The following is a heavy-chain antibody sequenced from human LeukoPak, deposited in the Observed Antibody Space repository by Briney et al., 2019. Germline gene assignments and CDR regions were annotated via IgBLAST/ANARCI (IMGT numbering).Heavy chain of an antibody. CDR3: ARDPNGDYLGAFEF. J-gene: IGHJ3*01. CDR2: ITGGGAP. Sequence: GESLRLSCAASGFTFSNYAVMWLRQAPGQGLEWVSAITGGGAPRYADSVKGRFTISRDNSKNTLYLQMNSLRAEDTAQYFCARDPNGDYLGAFEFWGRGTGVIVSS. D-gene: IGHD4-17*01. CDR1: GFTFSNYA. V-gene: IGHV3-23*01.